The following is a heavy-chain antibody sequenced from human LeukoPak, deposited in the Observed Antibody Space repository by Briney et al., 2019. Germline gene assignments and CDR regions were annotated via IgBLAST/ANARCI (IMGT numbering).Heavy chain of an antibody. D-gene: IGHD6-6*01. CDR2: ISSSGSTI. Sequence: GGSLRLSCAASGFTFRSYGMSWVRQAPGKGLEWVSYISSSGSTIYYADSVQGRFTISRDNAKNSLYLQMNSLRAEDTAVYYCAKSPYSSSAFDYWGQGTLVTVSS. CDR3: AKSPYSSSAFDY. J-gene: IGHJ4*02. CDR1: GFTFRSYG. V-gene: IGHV3-48*01.